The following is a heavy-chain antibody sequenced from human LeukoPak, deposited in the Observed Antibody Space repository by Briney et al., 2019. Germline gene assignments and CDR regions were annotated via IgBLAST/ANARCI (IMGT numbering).Heavy chain of an antibody. CDR1: GYTLTELS. CDR2: ISTYNGNT. J-gene: IGHJ3*01. D-gene: IGHD3-10*01. V-gene: IGHV1-18*01. CDR3: ARAALYYYGSGSYSGDL. Sequence: ASVKVSCKVSGYTLTELSMHWVRQAPGQGLEWMGWISTYNGNTNYAQNLQGRVTMTTDTSTTTAYMELRSLRSDDTAVYYCARAALYYYGSGSYSGDLWGQGTMVTVSS.